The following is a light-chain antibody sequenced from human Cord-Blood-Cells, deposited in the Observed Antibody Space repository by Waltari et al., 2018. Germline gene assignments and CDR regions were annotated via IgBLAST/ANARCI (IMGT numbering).Light chain of an antibody. CDR1: QSVSSY. CDR2: DAS. J-gene: IGKJ1*01. CDR3: QQRSNWPGT. V-gene: IGKV3-11*01. Sequence: EIVLTQSPATLSLSPGERATLSCRASQSVSSYLAWYQQKPGQAPRLLIYDASNRATGIPARFSGSGSGTDCTLTISSLEPEDFAVDYCQQRSNWPGTFGQGTKVEIK.